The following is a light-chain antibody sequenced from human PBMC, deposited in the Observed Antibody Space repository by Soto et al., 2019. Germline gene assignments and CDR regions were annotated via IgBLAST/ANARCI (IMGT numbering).Light chain of an antibody. Sequence: QSALTQPASVSGSPGQSITISCTGTNSDVGSHNYVSWYQQHPGKAPKLMIYDVSNRPSGVSNRFSGSKSGNTASLTISGLQADDEADFYCSSYTSKNTLVFGTGTKVTVL. CDR2: DVS. J-gene: IGLJ1*01. V-gene: IGLV2-14*01. CDR1: NSDVGSHNY. CDR3: SSYTSKNTLV.